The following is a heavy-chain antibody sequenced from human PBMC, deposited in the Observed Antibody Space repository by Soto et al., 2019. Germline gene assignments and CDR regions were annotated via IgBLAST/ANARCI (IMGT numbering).Heavy chain of an antibody. CDR2: IYYSGST. V-gene: IGHV4-39*01. Sequence: SETLSLTCSVSGGSISSSSHYWGWIRQPPGKGLEWIGSIYYSGSTSYNPSPTSRVALSVDTSRNQFSLKLSSATAADTAVYYCARHIYSGWNSYYFDYWGPGTLVTVSS. CDR3: ARHIYSGWNSYYFDY. D-gene: IGHD6-19*01. CDR1: GGSISSSSHY. J-gene: IGHJ4*02.